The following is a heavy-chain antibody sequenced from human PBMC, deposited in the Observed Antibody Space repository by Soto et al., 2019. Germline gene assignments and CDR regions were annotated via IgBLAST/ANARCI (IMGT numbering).Heavy chain of an antibody. J-gene: IGHJ6*02. CDR1: GGSISSGGYY. CDR3: ARDGGQLAPHGGYYYYYGMDV. Sequence: SETLSLTCTVSGGSISSGGYYWSWIRQHPGKGLEWIGYIYYSGSTYYNPSLKSRVTISVDTSKNQFSLKLSSVTAADTAVYYCARDGGQLAPHGGYYYYYGMDVWGQGTTVTVSS. D-gene: IGHD6-6*01. V-gene: IGHV4-31*03. CDR2: IYYSGST.